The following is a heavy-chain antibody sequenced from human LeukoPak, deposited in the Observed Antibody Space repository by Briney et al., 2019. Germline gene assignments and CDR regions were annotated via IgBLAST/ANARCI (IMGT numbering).Heavy chain of an antibody. CDR3: ARNPPMSGYAFDI. CDR2: IWSNGVNK. CDR1: GFTYNTHG. Sequence: GGSLRLSCAASGFTYNTHGMHWIRQAPGKGLEWVAFIWSNGVNKYHANSVEGRFTISRDNSKNTLFLQMNSLRAEDTAVYYCARNPPMSGYAFDIWGQGTMVTVSS. V-gene: IGHV3-33*01. J-gene: IGHJ3*02. D-gene: IGHD3-10*01.